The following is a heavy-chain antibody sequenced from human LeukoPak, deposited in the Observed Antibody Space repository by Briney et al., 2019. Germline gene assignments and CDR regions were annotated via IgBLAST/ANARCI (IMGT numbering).Heavy chain of an antibody. CDR3: ARRYSSGWEIYYFDY. J-gene: IGHJ4*02. CDR1: GFTFSNAW. D-gene: IGHD6-19*01. CDR2: ISYDGSNK. Sequence: GGSLRLSCAASGFTFSNAWMSWVRQAPGKGLEWVAVISYDGSNKYYADSVKGRFTISRDNSKNTLYLQMNSLRAEDTAVYYCARRYSSGWEIYYFDYWGQGTLVTVSS. V-gene: IGHV3-30*03.